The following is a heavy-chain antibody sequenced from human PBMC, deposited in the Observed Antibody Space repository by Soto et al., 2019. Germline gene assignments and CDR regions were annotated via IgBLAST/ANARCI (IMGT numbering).Heavy chain of an antibody. Sequence: ASVKVSCKASGYTFTSYGISWVRQAPGQGLEWMGWISAYNGNTNYAQKLQGRVTMTTDTSTSTAYMELRSLRSDDTAVYYCARGAVVVVAATPFPDYWGQGTLVTVSS. CDR2: ISAYNGNT. J-gene: IGHJ4*02. V-gene: IGHV1-18*01. D-gene: IGHD2-15*01. CDR3: ARGAVVVVAATPFPDY. CDR1: GYTFTSYG.